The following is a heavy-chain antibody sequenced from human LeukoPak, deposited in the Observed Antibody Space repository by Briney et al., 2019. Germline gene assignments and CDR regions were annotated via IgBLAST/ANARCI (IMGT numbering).Heavy chain of an antibody. CDR1: GFTFSSYG. CDR2: ISGSGGST. Sequence: GGSLRLSCAASGFTFSSYGMSWVRQAPGKGLEWVSAISGSGGSTYYADSVKGRFTISRDNSKNTLYLQMNSLRAEDTAVYYCAKDGYWYGSGSLSVVRDWGQGTLVTVSS. J-gene: IGHJ4*02. CDR3: AKDGYWYGSGSLSVVRD. D-gene: IGHD3-10*01. V-gene: IGHV3-23*01.